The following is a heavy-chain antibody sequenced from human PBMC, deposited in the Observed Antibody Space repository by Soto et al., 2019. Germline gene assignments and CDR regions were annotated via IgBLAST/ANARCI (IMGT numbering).Heavy chain of an antibody. V-gene: IGHV3-49*04. CDR3: TMWPGNGQSNFKY. Sequence: LRLSCTAYGFTFNDYVMTWVRQAPGKGLEFVGAVRSGGTSEYAASVKDRFSVSRDDSKRIAYVQMNSLKTDDTAMYYCTMWPGNGQSNFKYWGQGVLVTVSS. CDR2: VRSGGTS. CDR1: GFTFNDYV. D-gene: IGHD2-21*01. J-gene: IGHJ4*02.